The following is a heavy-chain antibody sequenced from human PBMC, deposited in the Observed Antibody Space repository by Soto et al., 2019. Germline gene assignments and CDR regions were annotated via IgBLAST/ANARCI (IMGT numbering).Heavy chain of an antibody. CDR1: GYTFTSYG. J-gene: IGHJ4*02. Sequence: VASLKVSCKASGYTFTSYGISWVRQAPGQGLEWMGWISAYNANTNYAQKLQGRVTMTTDTSTSTAYMELRSLRSDDTAVYFCARDRLGATVEYWGQGTMVTVSS. V-gene: IGHV1-18*01. CDR2: ISAYNANT. D-gene: IGHD1-26*01. CDR3: ARDRLGATVEY.